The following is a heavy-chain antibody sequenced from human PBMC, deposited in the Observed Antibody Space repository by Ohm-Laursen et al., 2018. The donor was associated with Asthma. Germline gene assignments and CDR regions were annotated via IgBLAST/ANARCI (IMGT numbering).Heavy chain of an antibody. CDR1: GYTFTTYG. D-gene: IGHD6-25*01. Sequence: ASVKVSCKASGYTFTTYGVSWARQAPGQGLEWMGWISDHNDNTESAQKFQGRVTMTIDTSTSTAYTELRSLRSDDTAVYYCATYRSGWSNFYGMDVWGQGTTVTVSS. V-gene: IGHV1-18*01. CDR2: ISDHNDNT. J-gene: IGHJ6*02. CDR3: ATYRSGWSNFYGMDV.